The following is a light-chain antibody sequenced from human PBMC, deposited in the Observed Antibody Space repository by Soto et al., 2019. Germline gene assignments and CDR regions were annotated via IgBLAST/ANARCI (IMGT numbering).Light chain of an antibody. CDR3: AAWDDSLSGFYV. J-gene: IGLJ1*01. CDR1: SSNIGSNY. Sequence: QSVLTQPPSASGTPGHRVTISCSGSSSNIGSNYVYWYQQLPGTAPKLLIYRNNQRPSGVPDRFSGSKSGTSASLAISGLRSEDEADYYCAAWDDSLSGFYVFGTGTKLTVL. V-gene: IGLV1-47*01. CDR2: RNN.